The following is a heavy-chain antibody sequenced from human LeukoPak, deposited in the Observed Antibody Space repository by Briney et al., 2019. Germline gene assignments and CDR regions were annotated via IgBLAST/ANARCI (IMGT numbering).Heavy chain of an antibody. Sequence: PGESLKISCKGSAYSFSTCWIGWGRQMPGKGLELMGIIYPGDSDTTYSPSFQGQVTISVDKSISTAYLQWSTLKASDTAMYYCARRVNSCYYFDYWAQGTLVTVSS. CDR2: IYPGDSDT. D-gene: IGHD2/OR15-2a*01. CDR3: ARRVNSCYYFDY. V-gene: IGHV5-51*01. J-gene: IGHJ4*02. CDR1: AYSFSTCW.